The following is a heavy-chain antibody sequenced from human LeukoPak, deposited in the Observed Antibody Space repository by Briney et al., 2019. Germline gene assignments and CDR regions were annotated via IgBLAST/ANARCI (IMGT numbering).Heavy chain of an antibody. CDR1: GGSFSGYY. D-gene: IGHD6-19*01. CDR2: VDHSGNT. V-gene: IGHV4-34*01. Sequence: PSETLSLTCAVYGGSFSGYYWSWIRQPPGRGLEWIGEVDHSGNTNYNPSVKTRVTISSDTSKTQFSLKLTSVTAADTAVYYCARDSPGYSSGWYDPFGQGTLVTVTS. CDR3: ARDSPGYSSGWYDP. J-gene: IGHJ5*02.